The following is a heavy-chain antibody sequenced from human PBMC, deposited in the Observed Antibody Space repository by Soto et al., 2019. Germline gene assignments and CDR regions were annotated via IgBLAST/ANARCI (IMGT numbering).Heavy chain of an antibody. J-gene: IGHJ3*02. CDR2: SNPATGAA. V-gene: IGHV1-2*02. CDR3: ARGGGVGVAGSAAFDM. Sequence: QLHLVQSGAVVKKPGASVTVSCSASGYPVTAYYMHWVRQAPGRGLEWMGRSNPATGAAKYTQTFQGRVTMTRDTSTSTVFMELSGLTSEDTAVFYGARGGGVGVAGSAAFDMWGQGTLVTVSS. D-gene: IGHD3-3*01. CDR1: GYPVTAYY.